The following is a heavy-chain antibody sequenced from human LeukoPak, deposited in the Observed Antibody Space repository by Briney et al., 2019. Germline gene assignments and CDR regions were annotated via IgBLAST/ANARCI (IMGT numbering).Heavy chain of an antibody. J-gene: IGHJ4*02. V-gene: IGHV3-64*01. CDR1: GFTFSSYA. CDR3: ARAGVQDYYDSSGYLDY. D-gene: IGHD3-22*01. CDR2: ISSNGGST. Sequence: GGSLRLSCAASGFTFSSYAMHWVRQAPGKGLEYVSAISSNGGSTYYANSVKGRFTISRDNSKNTLYLQMGSLRAEDMAVYYCARAGVQDYYDSSGYLDYWGQGTLVTVSS.